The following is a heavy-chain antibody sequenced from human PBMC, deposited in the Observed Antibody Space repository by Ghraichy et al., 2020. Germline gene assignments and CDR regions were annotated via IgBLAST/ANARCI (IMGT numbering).Heavy chain of an antibody. CDR3: ATALGAVAAVDY. Sequence: SETLSLTCTVSGGSISSYYWTWIRQPAGKGLEWIGRIYTSGSTNYNPSLTCRVTMPVDTSKHHFSLKLSSVTAADTAVYYCATALGAVAAVDYWGQGTLVTVSS. J-gene: IGHJ4*02. CDR2: IYTSGST. D-gene: IGHD2-15*01. CDR1: GGSISSYY. V-gene: IGHV4-4*07.